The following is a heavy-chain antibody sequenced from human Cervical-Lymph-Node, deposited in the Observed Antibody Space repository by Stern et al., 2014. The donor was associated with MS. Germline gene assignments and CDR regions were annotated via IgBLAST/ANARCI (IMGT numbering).Heavy chain of an antibody. CDR3: ARGATTIGGFDP. D-gene: IGHD3-3*01. CDR2: IYTSGST. Sequence: VHLVESGPGLVKPSQTLSLTCTVSGGSISSGSYYWSWIRQPAGKGLEWIGRIYTSGSTNYNPSLKSRVTISVDTSKNPFSLKLSSVTAADTAVYYCARGATTIGGFDPWGQGTLVTVSS. CDR1: GGSISSGSYY. J-gene: IGHJ5*02. V-gene: IGHV4-61*02.